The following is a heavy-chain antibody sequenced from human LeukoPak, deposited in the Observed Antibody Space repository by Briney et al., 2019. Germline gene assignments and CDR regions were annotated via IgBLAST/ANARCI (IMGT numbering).Heavy chain of an antibody. J-gene: IGHJ6*03. V-gene: IGHV3-64*01. Sequence: GGSLRLSCAASGFTSSSYAMHCVRQAPGKGLEYVSAISINGVSTYYANSVKGRFTISRDNSKNTLYLQMGSLRAEDMAVYYCARGAGSGSYYGNYYYYYYMDVWGKGTTVTVSS. CDR3: ARGAGSGSYYGNYYYYYYMDV. D-gene: IGHD3-10*01. CDR1: GFTSSSYA. CDR2: ISINGVST.